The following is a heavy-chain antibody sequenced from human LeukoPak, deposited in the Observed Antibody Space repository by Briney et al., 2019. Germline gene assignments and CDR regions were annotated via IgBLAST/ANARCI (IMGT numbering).Heavy chain of an antibody. D-gene: IGHD3-10*01. CDR2: INPNSGGT. Sequence: ASVKVSCKASEYTFTGYHMHWVRQAPGQGLEWMGWINPNSGGTNYAQKFQGRVTMTRDTSISTAYMELSRLRSDDTAVYYCARKSYYYGSGTRMGSFDPWGQGTLVTVSS. CDR1: EYTFTGYH. J-gene: IGHJ5*02. V-gene: IGHV1-2*02. CDR3: ARKSYYYGSGTRMGSFDP.